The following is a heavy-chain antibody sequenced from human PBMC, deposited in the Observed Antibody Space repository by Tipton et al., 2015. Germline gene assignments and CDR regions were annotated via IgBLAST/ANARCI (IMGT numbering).Heavy chain of an antibody. Sequence: TLSLTCTVSGDSITSNNYFWSWIRQPPGKGLEWIGYIYYSGNTYYNPSLKSRVTTSVDTSKSQFSLKLTSVTAADTAVYYCARVKVATMLYYFDYWGQGTLVTVSS. V-gene: IGHV4-31*03. D-gene: IGHD5-12*01. J-gene: IGHJ4*02. CDR3: ARVKVATMLYYFDY. CDR2: IYYSGNT. CDR1: GDSITSNNYF.